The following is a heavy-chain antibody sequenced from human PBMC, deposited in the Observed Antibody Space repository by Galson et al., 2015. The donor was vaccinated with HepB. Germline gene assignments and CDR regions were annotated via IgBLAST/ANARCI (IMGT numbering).Heavy chain of an antibody. CDR3: ARDPFTMVRAVIGGWFDP. D-gene: IGHD3-10*01. CDR2: TYYRSKWYN. J-gene: IGHJ5*02. CDR1: GDSVSSKSAS. V-gene: IGHV6-1*01. Sequence: CAISGDSVSSKSASWNWIRQSPSRGLEWLGRTYYRSKWYNDYAVSVKSRITINPDTSKNQFSLQLNSVTPEDTAVYYCARDPFTMVRAVIGGWFDPWGQGTLVTVSS.